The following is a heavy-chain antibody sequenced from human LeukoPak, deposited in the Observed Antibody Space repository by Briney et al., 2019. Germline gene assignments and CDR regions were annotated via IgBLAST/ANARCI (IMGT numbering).Heavy chain of an antibody. D-gene: IGHD2-15*01. V-gene: IGHV1-18*01. CDR2: ISAYNGNT. Sequence: ASVKVSCKASGYTFTSYGISWVRQAPGQGLEWMGWISAYNGNTNYAQKLQGRVTMTTDTSTSTAYMELRSLRSDDTAVYYCARDQKPFSSPIVVVVAAYYWGQGTLVTVSS. CDR1: GYTFTSYG. J-gene: IGHJ4*02. CDR3: ARDQKPFSSPIVVVVAAYY.